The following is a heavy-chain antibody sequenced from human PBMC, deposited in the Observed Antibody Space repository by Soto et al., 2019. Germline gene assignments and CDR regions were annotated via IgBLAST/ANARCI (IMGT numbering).Heavy chain of an antibody. V-gene: IGHV3-43*01. D-gene: IGHD4-4*01. CDR2: ISWDGRTT. Sequence: PGGSLRLSCAASGFIFDDYSMHWVRQVPGKGLEWVSLISWDGRTTYYADSVRGRFTISRDNSKNSLYLQMNSLTTEDTAFYYCGKDGAVTDYTYLDSWGQGALVTVAS. CDR3: GKDGAVTDYTYLDS. J-gene: IGHJ4*02. CDR1: GFIFDDYS.